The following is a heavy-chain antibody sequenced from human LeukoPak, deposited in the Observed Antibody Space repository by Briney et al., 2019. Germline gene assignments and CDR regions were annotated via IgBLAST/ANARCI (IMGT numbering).Heavy chain of an antibody. J-gene: IGHJ3*01. V-gene: IGHV5-51*01. D-gene: IGHD3-3*01. CDR3: ARQSNFWSGYQDY. CDR2: IYPGDSDT. Sequence: GESLKISCKGSGYSFTSYWIGWVRQMPGKGLEWMGIIYPGDSDTRYSPPFQGQVTISADKSISTAYLQWSSLKASDTAMYYCARQSNFWSGYQDYWGQGTMVTVSS. CDR1: GYSFTSYW.